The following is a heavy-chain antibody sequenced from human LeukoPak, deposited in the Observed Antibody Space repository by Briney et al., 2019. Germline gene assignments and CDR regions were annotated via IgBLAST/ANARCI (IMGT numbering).Heavy chain of an antibody. V-gene: IGHV4-39*01. CDR2: VYYSGST. CDR1: GGSIGGSSYY. Sequence: PSETLSLTCTVSGGSIGGSSYYWGWIRQPPGKGLEWIGSVYYSGSTCYNPSLKSRVTISVDTSKNQFSLKLSSVTAADTAVYYCARHQTHGSGSFDPWGQGTLVTVSS. CDR3: ARHQTHGSGSFDP. D-gene: IGHD3-10*01. J-gene: IGHJ5*02.